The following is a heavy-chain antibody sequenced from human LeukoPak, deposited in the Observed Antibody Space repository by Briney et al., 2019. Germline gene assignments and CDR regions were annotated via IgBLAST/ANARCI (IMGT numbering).Heavy chain of an antibody. CDR2: IYYTGRT. CDR1: GGSISSYY. J-gene: IGHJ4*02. D-gene: IGHD3-9*01. V-gene: IGHV4-59*08. CDR3: ARLVTSYDILTGYSYYFDS. Sequence: TSETLSLTCTVPGGSISSYYWSWIRQPPGEGLEWIAYIYYTGRTNYNPSLKSRVTISVDTSENQLSLELISVTAADTAVYFCARLVTSYDILTGYSYYFDSWGREPWSPSPQ.